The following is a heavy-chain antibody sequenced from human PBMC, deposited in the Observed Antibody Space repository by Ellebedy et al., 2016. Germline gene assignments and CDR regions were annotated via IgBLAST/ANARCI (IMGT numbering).Heavy chain of an antibody. CDR1: GFTFRTYA. CDR3: ADSGYSYAWGY. J-gene: IGHJ4*02. V-gene: IGHV3-23*01. CDR2: VRIGSDTT. D-gene: IGHD5-18*01. Sequence: GGSLRLSCAASGFTFRTYAMSWVRQAPGKGLEWVSTVRIGSDTTYYADSVKGRFTISRDNSKNTVYLQMNSLTAEDTAVYFCADSGYSYAWGYWGQGTLVTVSS.